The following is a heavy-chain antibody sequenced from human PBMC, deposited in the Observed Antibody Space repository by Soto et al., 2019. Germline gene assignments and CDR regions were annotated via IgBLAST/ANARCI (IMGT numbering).Heavy chain of an antibody. CDR3: ARGRGSGNYFTYGMDV. CDR2: IYYSGST. D-gene: IGHD3-10*01. J-gene: IGHJ6*02. Sequence: QVQLQESGPGLVKPSETLSLTCTVSGGSISNYYWNWIRQPPGKGLEWIGCIYYSGSTNYNPSLKGRVAISVDTSKNQFSLKLSSVTAADTGVYYCARGRGSGNYFTYGMDVWGQGTTVTISS. V-gene: IGHV4-59*01. CDR1: GGSISNYY.